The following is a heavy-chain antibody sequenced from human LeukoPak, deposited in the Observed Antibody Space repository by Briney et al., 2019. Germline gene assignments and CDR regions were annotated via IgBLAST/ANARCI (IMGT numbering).Heavy chain of an antibody. CDR3: ARDRSYYDSSGYY. CDR2: ISSSGSTI. D-gene: IGHD3-22*01. J-gene: IGHJ4*02. V-gene: IGHV3-48*03. Sequence: GGSLRLSCAASGFTFSSYEMNWVRQAPGEGLEWVSYISSSGSTIYYADSVKGRFTISRDNAKNSLYLQMNSLRAEDTAVYYCARDRSYYDSSGYYWGQGTLVTVSS. CDR1: GFTFSSYE.